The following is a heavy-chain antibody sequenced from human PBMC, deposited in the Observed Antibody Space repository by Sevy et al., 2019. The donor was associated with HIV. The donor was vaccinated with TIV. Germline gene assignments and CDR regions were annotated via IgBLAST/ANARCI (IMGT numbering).Heavy chain of an antibody. J-gene: IGHJ4*02. CDR2: INAGNGNT. CDR1: GYTFTSYA. V-gene: IGHV1-3*01. D-gene: IGHD3-9*01. CDR3: ARVLRYFDWLLLDY. Sequence: ASVKVSCKASGYTFTSYAMHWVRQAPGQRLEWMGWINAGNGNTKYSQKFQGRVTITRDTSASTAYMGLSSLRSEDTAVYYCARVLRYFDWLLLDYWGQGTLVTVSS.